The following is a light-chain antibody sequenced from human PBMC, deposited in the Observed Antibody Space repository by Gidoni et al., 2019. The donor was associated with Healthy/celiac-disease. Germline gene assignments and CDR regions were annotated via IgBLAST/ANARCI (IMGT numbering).Light chain of an antibody. CDR2: GAS. V-gene: IGKV3-20*01. CDR1: QSVSSSY. CDR3: QQYGSSLVT. Sequence: EIVLTQSPGTLSLSPGERATLSCRASQSVSSSYLAWYQQKPGQAPSLLIYGASSRATGIPDRFSGSGSGTDFTLTISRLEPEDFAVDYCQQYGSSLVTFGPGTKVDIK. J-gene: IGKJ3*01.